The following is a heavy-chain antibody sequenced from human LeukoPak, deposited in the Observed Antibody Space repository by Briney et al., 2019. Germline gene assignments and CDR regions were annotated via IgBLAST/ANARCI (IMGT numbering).Heavy chain of an antibody. V-gene: IGHV3-23*01. J-gene: IGHJ4*02. Sequence: PGGSLRLSCAASGFIFSNYAMYWVRQALGKGLEWVSAISGRSGSTYYADSVKGRFTISRDSSKNTLYLQMNSLRADDTAVYYCAKWGDYDVLTGYYVSDFWGQGTLVTVSS. CDR1: GFIFSNYA. D-gene: IGHD3-9*01. CDR3: AKWGDYDVLTGYYVSDF. CDR2: ISGRSGST.